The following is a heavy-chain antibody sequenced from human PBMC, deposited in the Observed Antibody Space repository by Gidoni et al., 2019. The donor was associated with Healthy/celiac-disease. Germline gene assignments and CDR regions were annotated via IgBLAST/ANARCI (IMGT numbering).Heavy chain of an antibody. CDR1: GFTFISYA. Sequence: EVQLLESGGGLVQPGGSLRLSCAASGFTFISYAMSWVRQAPGKGLEWVSAISGSGGSTYYADSVKGRFTISRDNSKNTLYLQMNSLRAEDTAVYYCANLKVGAPADYYYYGMDVWGQGTTVTVSS. V-gene: IGHV3-23*01. CDR3: ANLKVGAPADYYYYGMDV. CDR2: ISGSGGST. D-gene: IGHD1-26*01. J-gene: IGHJ6*02.